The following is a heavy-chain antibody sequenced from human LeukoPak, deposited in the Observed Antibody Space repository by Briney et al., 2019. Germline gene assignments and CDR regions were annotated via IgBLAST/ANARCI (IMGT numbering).Heavy chain of an antibody. CDR3: ARDEYIHGDLTNFDS. CDR2: ISWDGGYT. Sequence: GGSLRLSCAASGFTFDDYAMHWVRQAPGKGLEWVSLISWDGGYTYYADSVKGRFTISRDNSKNSLYLQMNSLRAEDTAVYYCARDEYIHGDLTNFDSWGQGTLVIVSS. CDR1: GFTFDDYA. J-gene: IGHJ4*02. V-gene: IGHV3-43D*03. D-gene: IGHD4-17*01.